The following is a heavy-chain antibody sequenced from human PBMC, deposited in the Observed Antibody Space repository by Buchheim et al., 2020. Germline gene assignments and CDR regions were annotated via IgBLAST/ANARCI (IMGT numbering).Heavy chain of an antibody. CDR3: ASLRDGYNVGRGYFDY. CDR1: GFTFSSYW. Sequence: EVQLVESGGGLVQPGGSLRLSCAASGFTFSSYWMSWVRQAPGKGLEWVANIKQDGSEKYYVDSVKGRFTISRDNAKNSLYLQINSLRAEDTAVYYCASLRDGYNVGRGYFDYWGQGTL. CDR2: IKQDGSEK. D-gene: IGHD5-24*01. J-gene: IGHJ4*02. V-gene: IGHV3-7*01.